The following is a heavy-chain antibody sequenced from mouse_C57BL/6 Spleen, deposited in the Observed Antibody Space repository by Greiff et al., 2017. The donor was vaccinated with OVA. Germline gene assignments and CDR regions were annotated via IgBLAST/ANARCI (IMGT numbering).Heavy chain of an antibody. CDR1: GYAFSSSW. V-gene: IGHV1-82*01. Sequence: VQLQQSGPELVKPGASVTISCKASGYAFSSSWMNWVKQRPGKGLEWIGRIYPGDGDTNYNGKFKGKATLTADKSSSTAYMQLSSLTSEDSAVYFCASPSITPFAYWGQGTLVTVSA. CDR2: IYPGDGDT. CDR3: ASPSITPFAY. D-gene: IGHD1-1*01. J-gene: IGHJ3*01.